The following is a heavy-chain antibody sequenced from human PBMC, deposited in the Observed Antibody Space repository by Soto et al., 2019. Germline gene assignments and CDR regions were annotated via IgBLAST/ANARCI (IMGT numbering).Heavy chain of an antibody. CDR3: ARGGNVATGTTFYFDY. CDR1: GGTFSSYA. CDR2: IIPIFGTA. V-gene: IGHV1-69*06. J-gene: IGHJ4*02. Sequence: QVQLVQSGAGVKKPGSSVKVSCKASGGTFSSYAISWVRQAPGQGLEWMGGIIPIFGTANYAQKFQGRVTITADKSTSTAYMELSSLRSEDTAVYYCARGGNVATGTTFYFDYWGQGTLVTVSS. D-gene: IGHD1-1*01.